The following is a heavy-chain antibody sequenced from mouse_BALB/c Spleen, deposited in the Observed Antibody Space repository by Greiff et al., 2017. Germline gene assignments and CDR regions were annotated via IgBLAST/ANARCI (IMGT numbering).Heavy chain of an antibody. V-gene: IGHV5-9-3*01. Sequence: EVNVVESGGGLVKPGGSLKLSCAASGFTFSSYAMSWVRQTPEKRLEWVATISSGGSYTYYPDSVKGRFTISRDNAKNTLYLQMSSLRSEDTAMYYCARPYGSSSTFYWYFDVWGAGTTVTVSS. J-gene: IGHJ1*01. D-gene: IGHD1-1*01. CDR3: ARPYGSSSTFYWYFDV. CDR2: ISSGGSYT. CDR1: GFTFSSYA.